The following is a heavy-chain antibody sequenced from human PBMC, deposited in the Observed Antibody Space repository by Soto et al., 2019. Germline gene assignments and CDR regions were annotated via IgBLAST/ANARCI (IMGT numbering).Heavy chain of an antibody. CDR3: AMGTMDV. Sequence: EVQLVESGGGLVQPGGSLRLSCAASGFTFRTYWMQWARQAPGKGLEWVSRINNDGSSTDYADSVKGRFTISRDNAKDTLYLQMNSLRAEDTATYYCAMGTMDVRGKGTTVTVSS. J-gene: IGHJ6*04. CDR2: INNDGSST. V-gene: IGHV3-74*01. CDR1: GFTFRTYW. D-gene: IGHD7-27*01.